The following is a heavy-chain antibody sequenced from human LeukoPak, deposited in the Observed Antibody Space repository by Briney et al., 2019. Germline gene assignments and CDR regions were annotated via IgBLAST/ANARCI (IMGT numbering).Heavy chain of an antibody. V-gene: IGHV4-4*07. CDR1: GGSMSNYY. CDR3: ARSDYGGDPTYDAFDI. CDR2: LRTTGST. Sequence: PSETLSLTCTVSGGSMSNYYWGWIRQPAEKGLEWIGRLRTTGSTNYNPSLKGRVTMSLDTPKKQFSLKLTSVTAADTAVYYCARSDYGGDPTYDAFDIWGQGSMVTVSS. J-gene: IGHJ3*02. D-gene: IGHD4-23*01.